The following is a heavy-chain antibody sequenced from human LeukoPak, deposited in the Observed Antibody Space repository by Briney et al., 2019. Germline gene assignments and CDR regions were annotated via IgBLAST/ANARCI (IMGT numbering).Heavy chain of an antibody. CDR1: GYTFTSSD. D-gene: IGHD6-13*01. J-gene: IGHJ4*02. CDR2: INPKSGRT. CDR3: ARGRSGLAAAGTYDY. V-gene: IGHV1-8*01. Sequence: ASVKVSCRASGYTFTSSDINSVRQATGQRLEWMGWINPKSGRTGYAKKFQARVSMTMNTSISTAYMEVSSLRFEDTAVYYCARGRSGLAAAGTYDYWGQGTLITVSS.